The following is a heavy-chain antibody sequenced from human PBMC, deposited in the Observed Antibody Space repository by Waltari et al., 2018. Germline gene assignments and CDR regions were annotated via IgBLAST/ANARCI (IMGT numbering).Heavy chain of an antibody. CDR1: GFTFSSYA. V-gene: IGHV3-30*01. D-gene: IGHD3-22*01. J-gene: IGHJ4*02. CDR2: ISYDGSNK. CDR3: ARGPHYDSSGYPRY. Sequence: QVQLVESGGGVVQPGRYLRLSCAASGFTFSSYAMHWVRQAPGKGLEWVAVISYDGSNKYYADSVKGRFTISRDNSKNTLYLQMNSLRAEDTAVYYCARGPHYDSSGYPRYWGQGTLVTVSS.